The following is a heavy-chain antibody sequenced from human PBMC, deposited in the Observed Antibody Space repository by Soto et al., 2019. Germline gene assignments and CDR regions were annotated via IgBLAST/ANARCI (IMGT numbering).Heavy chain of an antibody. CDR3: ARDRLDYYYYYGMDV. D-gene: IGHD4-17*01. V-gene: IGHV4-31*03. CDR1: GGSISSGGYY. CDR2: IYYSGST. J-gene: IGHJ6*02. Sequence: QVQLQESGPGLVKPSQTLSLTCTVSGGSISSGGYYWSWIRQHPGKGLEWIGYIYYSGSTYYNPYLKSRVTISVDTSKNQFSLKLSSVTAADTAVYYCARDRLDYYYYYGMDVWGQGTTVTVSS.